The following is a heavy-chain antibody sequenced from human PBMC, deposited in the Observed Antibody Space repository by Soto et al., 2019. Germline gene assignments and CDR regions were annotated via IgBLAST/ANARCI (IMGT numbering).Heavy chain of an antibody. Sequence: QVQLQESGPGLVKPSQTLSLTCTVSGGSISSGGYYWSWIRQHPGKGLEWIGYIHYSGSTYYNPSLKSRVPISVDTSKNQFSLKRSSVTAADTAVYFCARVVAATHNCYWGQGTLVTVSS. J-gene: IGHJ4*02. CDR2: IHYSGST. CDR3: ARVVAATHNCY. CDR1: GGSISSGGYY. V-gene: IGHV4-31*03. D-gene: IGHD2-15*01.